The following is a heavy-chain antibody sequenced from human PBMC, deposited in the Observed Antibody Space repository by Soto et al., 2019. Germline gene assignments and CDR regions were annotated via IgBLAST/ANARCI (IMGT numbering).Heavy chain of an antibody. D-gene: IGHD2-2*01. CDR1: GYTFTGYY. V-gene: IGHV1-2*02. Sequence: ASVKVSCKASGYTFTGYYIHWVRQAPGQGLEWMGWISPNSGGTNYAQKFQGRVTMTRDTSISTAYMELSRLRSDDTAVYYCEREVPRKALDYWGRGTPVTVSS. J-gene: IGHJ4*02. CDR3: EREVPRKALDY. CDR2: ISPNSGGT.